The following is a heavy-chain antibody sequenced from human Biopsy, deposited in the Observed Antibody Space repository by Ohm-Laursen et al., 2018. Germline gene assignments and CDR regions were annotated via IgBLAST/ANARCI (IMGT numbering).Heavy chain of an antibody. Sequence: SLRLSCSASGFNLSAFALHWVRQASGRGLEWVGRIKKKSNNDATAYAESTKGRFSIFRDDSKSTSFLQMNSLKIEDTAVYFCTRSAGYGYDYWGQGILVTVSS. V-gene: IGHV3-73*01. CDR1: GFNLSAFA. D-gene: IGHD5-12*01. J-gene: IGHJ4*02. CDR2: IKKKSNNDAT. CDR3: TRSAGYGYDY.